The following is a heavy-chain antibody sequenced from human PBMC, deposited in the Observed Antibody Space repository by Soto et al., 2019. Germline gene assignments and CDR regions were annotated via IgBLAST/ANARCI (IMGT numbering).Heavy chain of an antibody. CDR2: INRDSSVI. CDR3: ARDCAGTCWFAY. V-gene: IGHV3-48*01. J-gene: IGHJ4*02. D-gene: IGHD2-15*01. CDR1: GFSFRDFS. Sequence: EVQLVESGGGRVQPGGSLRLSCAGSGFSFRDFSMNWVRQAPGKGLEWISYINRDSSVIRYADPMRGRVTISRDNAKNTLFLQINRLRVEATAVYYCARDCAGTCWFAYWGPGIPVTVSS.